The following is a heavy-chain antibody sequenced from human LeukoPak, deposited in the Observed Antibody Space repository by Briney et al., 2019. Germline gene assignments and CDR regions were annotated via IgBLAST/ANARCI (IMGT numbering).Heavy chain of an antibody. CDR3: ARARDGYNLLGAFDI. V-gene: IGHV3-21*01. CDR1: GFTFSSYS. Sequence: GRSLRLSCAASGFTFSSYSMNWVRQAPGKGLEWVSSISSSSSYIYYADSVKGRFTISRDNAKNSLYLQMNSLRAEDTAVYYCARARDGYNLLGAFDIWGQGTMVTVSS. CDR2: ISSSSSYI. D-gene: IGHD5-24*01. J-gene: IGHJ3*02.